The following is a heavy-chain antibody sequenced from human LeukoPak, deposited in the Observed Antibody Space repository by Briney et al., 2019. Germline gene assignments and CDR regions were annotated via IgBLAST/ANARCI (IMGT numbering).Heavy chain of an antibody. V-gene: IGHV3-23*01. J-gene: IGHJ4*02. CDR2: VVGAGTTT. Sequence: GGSLRLPCAASGFTFVNYAMSWVRQAPGKGLEWVSAVVGAGTTTFYADSVKGRFTISRDNSKNTVYLQINSLRAGDTAVYYWAKARLSTGWAYNDYWGQGTLVTVSS. CDR3: AKARLSTGWAYNDY. CDR1: GFTFVNYA. D-gene: IGHD6-19*01.